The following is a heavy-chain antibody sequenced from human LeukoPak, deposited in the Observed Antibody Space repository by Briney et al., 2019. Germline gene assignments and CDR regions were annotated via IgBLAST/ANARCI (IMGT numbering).Heavy chain of an antibody. V-gene: IGHV4-59*01. CDR3: ARGWYYYGMDV. J-gene: IGHJ6*02. CDR2: IYYSGST. CDR1: GGSISSYF. Sequence: SETLSLTCTVSGGSISSYFWSWIRQPPGKGLEWIGYIYYSGSTNYNPSLKSRVTISVDTSKNQFSLKLTSVTAADTAVYYCARGWYYYGMDVWGQGTTVTASS.